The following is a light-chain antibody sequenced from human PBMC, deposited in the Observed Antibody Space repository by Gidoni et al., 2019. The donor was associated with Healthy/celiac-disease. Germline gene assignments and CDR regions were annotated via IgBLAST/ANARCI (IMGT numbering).Light chain of an antibody. V-gene: IGLV1-44*01. CDR1: RSNIARHT. CDR2: SNT. Sequence: QSVLTQPPSPSGTPGQRVTIPCSGSRSNIARHTVNWYQQLPGTAPKLLIYSNTQRPSGVPDRFSGSKSGTSASLAISGLQSEDEADYYCAAWDDSLNGRVFGGGTKLTVL. J-gene: IGLJ3*02. CDR3: AAWDDSLNGRV.